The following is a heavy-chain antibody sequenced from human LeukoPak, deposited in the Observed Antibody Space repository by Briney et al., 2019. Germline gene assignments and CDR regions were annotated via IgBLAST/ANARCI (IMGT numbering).Heavy chain of an antibody. CDR1: GDSISSDY. V-gene: IGHV4-4*07. D-gene: IGHD1-26*01. CDR2: IYTTGST. CDR3: ARERGSGSYREAFDI. J-gene: IGHJ3*02. Sequence: SETLSLTCSVSGDSISSDYWSWIRQLAGKGLEWIGRIYTTGSTNYNPSLKSRVTISVDTSKNQFSLKLSSVTAADTAVYYCARERGSGSYREAFDIWGQGAMVTVSS.